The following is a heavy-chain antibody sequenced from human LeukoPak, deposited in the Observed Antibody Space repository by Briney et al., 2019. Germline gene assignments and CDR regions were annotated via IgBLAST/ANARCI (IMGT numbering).Heavy chain of an antibody. Sequence: GESLKISCKGSGYSFTSYWIGWVRQMPGKGLEWMGIIYPGDSDTRYSPSFQGQVTISADKSISTAYLQWSSLKASDTAMYYCARHPVSIANSGSSWYDNKYGMDVWGQGTTVTVSS. CDR1: GYSFTSYW. V-gene: IGHV5-51*01. CDR3: ARHPVSIANSGSSWYDNKYGMDV. CDR2: IYPGDSDT. J-gene: IGHJ6*02. D-gene: IGHD6-13*01.